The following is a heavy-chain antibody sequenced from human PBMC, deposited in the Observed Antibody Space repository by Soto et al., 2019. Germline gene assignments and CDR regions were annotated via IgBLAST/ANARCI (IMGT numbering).Heavy chain of an antibody. CDR3: ARGPEQQLMSDY. V-gene: IGHV1-46*01. J-gene: IGHJ4*02. CDR1: GYTFTSYY. CDR2: INPSGGST. Sequence: QVQLVQSGAEVKKPGASVKVSCKASGYTFTSYYMHWVRQATGQGLEWMGIINPSGGSTSYAQKFQGRVTMTRDTSTSTGYMELSSLRSEDTAVYYCARGPEQQLMSDYWGQGTLVTVSS. D-gene: IGHD6-13*01.